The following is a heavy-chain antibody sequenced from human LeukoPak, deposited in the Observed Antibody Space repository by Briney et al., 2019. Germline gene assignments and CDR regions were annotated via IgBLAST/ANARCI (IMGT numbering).Heavy chain of an antibody. J-gene: IGHJ4*02. Sequence: PGGSLRLSCAASGFTVSSNYMSWVRQAPGKGLEWVSVIYSGGSTYYADPVKGRFTISRDNSKNTLYLQMNSLRAEDTAVYYCARDRRGSGYYSPFDYWGQGTLVTVSS. CDR3: ARDRRGSGYYSPFDY. D-gene: IGHD3-22*01. V-gene: IGHV3-66*01. CDR1: GFTVSSNY. CDR2: IYSGGST.